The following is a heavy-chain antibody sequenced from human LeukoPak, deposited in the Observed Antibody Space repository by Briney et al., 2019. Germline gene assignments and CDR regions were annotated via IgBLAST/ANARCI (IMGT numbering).Heavy chain of an antibody. J-gene: IGHJ4*02. CDR2: IIPIFGTA. D-gene: IGHD3-3*01. CDR3: ARDQHDFWSGYNWDVYYFDY. CDR1: GGTFSSYA. V-gene: IGHV1-69*13. Sequence: ASVKVSCKASGGTFSSYAISWVRQAPGQGLEWMGGIIPIFGTANYAQKFQGRVTITADESTSTAYMELSSLRSEDTAVYYCARDQHDFWSGYNWDVYYFDYWGQGTLVTVSS.